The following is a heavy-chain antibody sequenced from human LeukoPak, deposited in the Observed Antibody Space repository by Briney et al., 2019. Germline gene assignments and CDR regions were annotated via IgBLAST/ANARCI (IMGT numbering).Heavy chain of an antibody. CDR1: GYTFIELS. Sequence: GASVKVSCKVSGYTFIELSMHWVRQAPGKGLEWMGNFDPEDGETIYAQKFQGRVTMTEDSSTDTAYMDLSSLRSEDTAVYYCATTPQGLEFAFDIWGQGTMVTVSS. CDR2: FDPEDGET. V-gene: IGHV1-24*01. J-gene: IGHJ3*02. D-gene: IGHD6-25*01. CDR3: ATTPQGLEFAFDI.